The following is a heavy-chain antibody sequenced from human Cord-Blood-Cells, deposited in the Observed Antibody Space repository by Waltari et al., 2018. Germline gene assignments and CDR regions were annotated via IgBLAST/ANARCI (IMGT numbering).Heavy chain of an antibody. CDR2: ISGSGGST. V-gene: IGHV3-23*01. CDR1: GFTFSSYA. CDR3: ANAVGATTDYYYYGMDV. D-gene: IGHD1-26*01. Sequence: EVQLLESGGGLVQPGGSLRLSCAASGFTFSSYAMSWVRQAPGEGLEWVSAISGSGGSTYYADSVKGRFTISRDNSKNTLYLQMNSLRAEDTAVYYCANAVGATTDYYYYGMDVWGQGTTVTVSS. J-gene: IGHJ6*02.